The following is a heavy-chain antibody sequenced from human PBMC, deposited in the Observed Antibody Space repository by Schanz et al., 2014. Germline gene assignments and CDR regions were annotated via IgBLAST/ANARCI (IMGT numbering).Heavy chain of an antibody. D-gene: IGHD2-2*01. CDR3: ARHGELGGCSSSSCWALNWFDP. CDR2: IYYSGST. J-gene: IGHJ5*02. V-gene: IGHV4-34*01. Sequence: QVQLQQWGAGLLKPSETLSLTCAVDGGSFSGYYWSWIRQSPDKGLEWIGHIYYSGSTNYNPSLKSRVTISINTSKTQFPRKRRSVTAADTAVYYCARHGELGGCSSSSCWALNWFDPWGQGTLVTVSS. CDR1: GGSFSGYY.